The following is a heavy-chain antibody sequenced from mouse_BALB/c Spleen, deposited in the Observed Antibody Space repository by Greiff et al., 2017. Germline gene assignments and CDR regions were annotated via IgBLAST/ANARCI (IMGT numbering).Heavy chain of an antibody. CDR3: ARDPTTVVARYFDV. D-gene: IGHD1-1*01. CDR1: GYTFTSYY. Sequence: QVQLKESGPELVKPGASVRISCKASGYTFTSYYIHWVKQRPGQGLEWIGWIYPGNVNTKYNEKFKGKATLTADKSSSTAYMQLSSLTSEDSAVYFCARDPTTVVARYFDVWGAGTTVTVSS. CDR2: IYPGNVNT. V-gene: IGHV1S56*01. J-gene: IGHJ1*01.